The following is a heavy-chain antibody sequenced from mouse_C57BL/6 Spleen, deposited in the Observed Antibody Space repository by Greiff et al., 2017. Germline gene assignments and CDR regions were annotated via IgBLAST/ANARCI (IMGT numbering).Heavy chain of an antibody. CDR1: GYTFTDYN. Sequence: EVQLQESGPELVKPGASVKIPCKASGYTFTDYNMDWVKQTHGKSLEWIGDINPNNGGTIYDQKFKGKVTLTVDKASSTAYMERRSLTSEDTAGYYCARERTGTGYFDCWVQGTTRTVSS. CDR2: INPNNGGT. J-gene: IGHJ2*01. CDR3: ARERTGTGYFDC. D-gene: IGHD4-1*01. V-gene: IGHV1-18*01.